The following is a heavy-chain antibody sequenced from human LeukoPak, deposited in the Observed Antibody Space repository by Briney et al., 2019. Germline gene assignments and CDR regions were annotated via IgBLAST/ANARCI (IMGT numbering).Heavy chain of an antibody. D-gene: IGHD3-16*01. CDR2: VNHSGST. V-gene: IGHV4-34*01. CDR1: GGSFSDYY. J-gene: IGHJ3*02. Sequence: SETLSLTCGVYGGSFSDYYWSWIRQSPGKGLEWIGEVNHSGSTNYNPSLKSRVTISIDTSKNQFSLKLSSVTAADTAVYYCARQGYHDYVWGSYEIDIWGQGTMVTVSS. CDR3: ARQGYHDYVWGSYEIDI.